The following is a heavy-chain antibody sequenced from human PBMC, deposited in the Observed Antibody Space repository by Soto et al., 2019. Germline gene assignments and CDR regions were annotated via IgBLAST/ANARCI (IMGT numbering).Heavy chain of an antibody. V-gene: IGHV6-1*01. J-gene: IGHJ5*02. CDR3: ARHSPYSTKVPRFDP. CDR1: ADIVSSHSAA. CDR2: TYYRSKWYN. D-gene: IGHD1-26*01. Sequence: SPSLSLACDISADIVSSHSAAWNRIRQSPSRGLEWLGRTYYRSKWYNDYEVSVKSRITINPDTSKNQFSLQLNSVTPEDTAVYYCARHSPYSTKVPRFDPWGQGTLVTVSS.